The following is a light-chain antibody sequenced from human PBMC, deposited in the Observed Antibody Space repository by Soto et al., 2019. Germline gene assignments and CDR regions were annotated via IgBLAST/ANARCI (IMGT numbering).Light chain of an antibody. V-gene: IGKV3-20*01. CDR2: GAS. Sequence: EIVLTQSPGTLSLSPGERDTLSCRASQSVSSSHLAWYQQKPGQAPRLLIYGASNRATGIPDRFSGSGSGTDFTLTISRLEPEDFAVYYCQQYGSSSLTFGPGNKVDIK. CDR3: QQYGSSSLT. J-gene: IGKJ3*01. CDR1: QSVSSSH.